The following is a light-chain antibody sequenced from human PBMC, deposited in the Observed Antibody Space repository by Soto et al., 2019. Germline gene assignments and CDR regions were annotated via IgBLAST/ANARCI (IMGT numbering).Light chain of an antibody. CDR3: QKYNTRPQT. Sequence: EIALTPSPATLSVSHGERATLSSRASQTVGSNLAWYQHKPGQAPRLLISGASTRATGVPVRFSGSGSGTEFALTISGLQSEEFTVYFCQKYNTRPQTFGQGTKVDIK. J-gene: IGKJ1*01. CDR1: QTVGSN. CDR2: GAS. V-gene: IGKV3-15*01.